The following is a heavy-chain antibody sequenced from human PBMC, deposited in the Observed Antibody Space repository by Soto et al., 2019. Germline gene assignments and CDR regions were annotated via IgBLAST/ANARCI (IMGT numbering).Heavy chain of an antibody. Sequence: QVHLVQSGGEVKKPGASVKVSCKASGYTFVNHGISWVRQAPGQGLEWLGWISPSNGNTNYAQKFQGRVTTTTDTSTSTAYMELRSLRSDDTAVYYCARDQPKWLNDASDFWGQGPMVTVSS. J-gene: IGHJ3*01. CDR1: GYTFVNHG. D-gene: IGHD5-12*01. V-gene: IGHV1-18*01. CDR3: ARDQPKWLNDASDF. CDR2: ISPSNGNT.